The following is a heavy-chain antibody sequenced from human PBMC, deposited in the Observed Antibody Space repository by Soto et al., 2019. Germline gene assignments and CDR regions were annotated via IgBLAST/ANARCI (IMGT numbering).Heavy chain of an antibody. CDR2: INTKSGFT. CDR3: AILGYLDRLLIN. CDR1: GYTFNAFY. J-gene: IGHJ4*02. V-gene: IGHV1-2*02. Sequence: GASVKVSCKASGYTFNAFYIHWVRQAPGQGLEYVGWINTKSGFTRYAQNFQGRVTVTMDTSISTAYMEVSRLRSDDTAVYYCAILGYLDRLLINWGQGSLVIVSS. D-gene: IGHD3-9*01.